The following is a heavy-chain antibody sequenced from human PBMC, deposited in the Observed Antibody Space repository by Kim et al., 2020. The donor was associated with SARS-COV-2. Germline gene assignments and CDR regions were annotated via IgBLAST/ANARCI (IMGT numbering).Heavy chain of an antibody. D-gene: IGHD1-7*01. CDR3: ADRTL. CDR2: INHSGST. J-gene: IGHJ4*02. CDR1: GGSFNTYF. V-gene: IGHV4-34*01. Sequence: SETLSLTCAVYGGSFNTYFWSWIRQPPGRGLEWIGEINHSGSTNYNPSLKSRVTISADPSNNQFSLKLRSVTAADTAIYYCADRTLWGQGTLVTVSS.